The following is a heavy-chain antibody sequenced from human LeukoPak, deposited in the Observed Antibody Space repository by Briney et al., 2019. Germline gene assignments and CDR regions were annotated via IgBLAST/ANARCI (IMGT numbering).Heavy chain of an antibody. D-gene: IGHD2-15*01. CDR1: GFTFSSYA. Sequence: PGGSLRLSCAASGFTFSSYAMSWVRQAPGKGLEWVSAISGSGGSTYYADSVKGRFTISRDNAKNSLYLQMNSLRAEDTAVYYCARTDVVAATNFDYWGQGTLVTVSS. CDR3: ARTDVVAATNFDY. CDR2: ISGSGGST. V-gene: IGHV3-23*01. J-gene: IGHJ4*02.